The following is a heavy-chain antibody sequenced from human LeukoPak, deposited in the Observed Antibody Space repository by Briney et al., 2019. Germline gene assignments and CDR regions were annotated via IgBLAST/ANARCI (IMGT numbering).Heavy chain of an antibody. CDR3: AKALGAKILECPGDY. V-gene: IGHV3-30*18. CDR2: IFYGGSSK. CDR1: GFTFSRYG. Sequence: PGRSLRLSCAASGFTFSRYGNHWVRQAPGKGLEWVALIFYGGSSKCYADSVKGRFTISRDNSKNTLYLQMNSLRAEDTAVYYCAKALGAKILECPGDYWGQGTLVTVSS. J-gene: IGHJ4*02. D-gene: IGHD3-3*01.